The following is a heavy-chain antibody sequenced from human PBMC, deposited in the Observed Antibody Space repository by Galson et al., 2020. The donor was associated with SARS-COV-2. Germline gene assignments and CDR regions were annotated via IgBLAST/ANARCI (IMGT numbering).Heavy chain of an antibody. V-gene: IGHV3-30*18. CDR1: GFTFSSYG. CDR3: AKGRGGSYSPSFDY. J-gene: IGHJ4*02. Sequence: GESLKISCAASGFTFSSYGMHWVRQAPGKGLEWVAVISYDGSNKYYADSVKGRFTISRDNSKNTLYLQMNSLRAEDTAVYYCAKGRGGSYSPSFDYWGQGTLVTVSS. CDR2: ISYDGSNK. D-gene: IGHD1-26*01.